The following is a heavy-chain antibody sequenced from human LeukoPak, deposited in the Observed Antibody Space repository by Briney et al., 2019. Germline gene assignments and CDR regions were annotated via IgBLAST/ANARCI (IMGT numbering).Heavy chain of an antibody. CDR3: ARDQGMVLSGGVFSGSYDLPVYYMDV. CDR2: ISSNGGST. D-gene: IGHD1-26*01. J-gene: IGHJ6*03. CDR1: GFTFSSYS. V-gene: IGHV3-64*01. Sequence: GGSLRLSCAASGFTFSSYSMHWVRQAPGKGLEYVSAISSNGGSTYYANSVKGRFTISRDNSKNTLYLQMGSLRAEDMAVYYCARDQGMVLSGGVFSGSYDLPVYYMDVWGKGTTVTVSS.